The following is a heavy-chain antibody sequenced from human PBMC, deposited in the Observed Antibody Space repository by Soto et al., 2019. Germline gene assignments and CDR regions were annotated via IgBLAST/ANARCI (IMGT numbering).Heavy chain of an antibody. J-gene: IGHJ4*02. Sequence: GESLKISCKGYGYSFTSYWISWVRQMPGKGLEWMGRIDPSDYYTNYSPSFQGHVTISADKSISTAYLQWISLKASDTAMYYCACHPSLNGVPKWFDDWGQGTLVTVSS. CDR2: IDPSDYYT. V-gene: IGHV5-10-1*01. CDR3: ACHPSLNGVPKWFDD. CDR1: GYSFTSYW. D-gene: IGHD2-8*01.